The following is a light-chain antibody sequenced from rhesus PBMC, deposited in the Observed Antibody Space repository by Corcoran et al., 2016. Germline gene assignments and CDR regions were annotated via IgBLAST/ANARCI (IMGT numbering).Light chain of an antibody. CDR1: NIGIKY. Sequence: SYELTQPPSVSAASGQTARITCGGDNIGIKYVHWYQQKPAQAPVQVIYADNKRPSGIPERFSGSTSGNTATLTISGVEAGDEADYYRQVWDSSINYVFGGGTRLTVL. CDR2: ADN. CDR3: QVWDSSINYV. J-gene: IGLJ1*01. V-gene: IGLV3-25*01.